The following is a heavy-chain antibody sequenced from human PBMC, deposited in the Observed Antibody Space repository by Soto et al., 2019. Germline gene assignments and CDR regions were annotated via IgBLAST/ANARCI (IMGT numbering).Heavy chain of an antibody. J-gene: IGHJ4*02. D-gene: IGHD6-19*01. V-gene: IGHV6-1*01. CDR3: ARDQNPGIAVAGTGGIDY. Sequence: SQTLSLTCAISGDSVSSNSAAWNWIRQSPSRGLEWLGRTYYRSKWYNDYAVSVKSRITINPDTSKNQFSLQLNSVTPEDTAVYYCARDQNPGIAVAGTGGIDYWGQGTLVTVSS. CDR2: TYYRSKWYN. CDR1: GDSVSSNSAA.